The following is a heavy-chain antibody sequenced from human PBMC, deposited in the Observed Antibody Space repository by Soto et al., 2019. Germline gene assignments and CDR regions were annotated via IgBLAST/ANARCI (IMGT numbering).Heavy chain of an antibody. CDR1: GGTFSSYA. CDR2: IIPIFGTA. J-gene: IGHJ5*02. D-gene: IGHD2-2*01. V-gene: IGHV1-69*13. CDR3: ARAEQYQLLNWFDP. Sequence: RASVKVSCKASGGTFSSYAISWVRQAPGQGLEWMGGIIPIFGTANYAQKFQGRVTITADESTSTAYMELSSLRSEDTAVYYCARAEQYQLLNWFDPWGQGTLVTVSS.